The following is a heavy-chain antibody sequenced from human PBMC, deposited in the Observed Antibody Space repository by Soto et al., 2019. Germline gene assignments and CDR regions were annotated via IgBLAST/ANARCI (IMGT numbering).Heavy chain of an antibody. J-gene: IGHJ3*02. Sequence: ASVKVSCKASGYTFTSYGVSWVRQAPGQGLEWMGWISAYNGNTNYAQKLQGRVTMTTDTSTSTAYMERRSLRSDDTAVYYCARDRSLYGDNDAFDIWGQGTMVTVS. V-gene: IGHV1-18*01. CDR3: ARDRSLYGDNDAFDI. CDR1: GYTFTSYG. D-gene: IGHD4-17*01. CDR2: ISAYNGNT.